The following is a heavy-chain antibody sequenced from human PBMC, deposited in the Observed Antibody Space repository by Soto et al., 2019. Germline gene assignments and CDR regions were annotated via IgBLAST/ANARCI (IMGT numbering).Heavy chain of an antibody. D-gene: IGHD4-17*01. V-gene: IGHV1-3*01. J-gene: IGHJ4*02. CDR1: GYTFTSYA. Sequence: GASVKVSCKASGYTFTSYAMHWVRQALGQRLEWMGWINAGNGNTKYSQKFQGRVTITRDTSASTAYMELSSLRSEDTAVYYCAMGTTTVTPVGDDFDYWGQGTLVTVSS. CDR2: INAGNGNT. CDR3: AMGTTTVTPVGDDFDY.